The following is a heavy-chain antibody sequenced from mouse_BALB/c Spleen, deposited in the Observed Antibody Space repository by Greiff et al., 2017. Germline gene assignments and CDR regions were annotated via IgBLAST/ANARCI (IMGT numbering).Heavy chain of an antibody. D-gene: IGHD2-4*01. J-gene: IGHJ3*01. CDR3: ARAYYDYDEDWFAY. CDR2: ISSGSSTI. V-gene: IGHV5-17*02. CDR1: GFTFSSFG. Sequence: EVKLMESGGGLVQPGGSRKLSCAASGFTFSSFGMHWVRQAPEKGLEWVAYISSGSSTIYYADTVKGRFTISRDNPKNTLFLQMTSLRSEDTAMYYCARAYYDYDEDWFAYWGQGTLVTVSA.